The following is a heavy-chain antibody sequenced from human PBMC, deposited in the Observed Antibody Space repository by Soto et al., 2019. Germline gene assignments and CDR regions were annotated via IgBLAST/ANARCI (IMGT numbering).Heavy chain of an antibody. CDR2: INAGNGNT. CDR1: GYTFTSYA. CDR3: ARTGNSIAVAGRPYYYYGMDV. D-gene: IGHD6-19*01. J-gene: IGHJ6*02. V-gene: IGHV1-3*01. Sequence: GASVKVSCKASGYTFTSYAMHWVRQAPGQRLEWMGWINAGNGNTKYSQKFRGRVTITRDTSASTAYMELSSLRSEDTAVYYCARTGNSIAVAGRPYYYYGMDVWGQGTTVTVSS.